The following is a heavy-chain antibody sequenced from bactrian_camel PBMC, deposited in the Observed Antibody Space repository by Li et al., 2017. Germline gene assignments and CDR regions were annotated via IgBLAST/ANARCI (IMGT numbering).Heavy chain of an antibody. Sequence: VQLVESGGGSVQSGGSLRLSCAASGNIYSSYCMGWFRQAPGKEREGVAAIGTRGGSTLYIDSVKGRFTLSQDRANNTVWLQMNTLQPEDTAMYYCAADRPGLFLGWGRALTEREYQYWGQGTQVTV. D-gene: IGHD5*01. V-gene: IGHV3-3*01. CDR2: IGTRGGST. J-gene: IGHJ4*01. CDR1: GNIYSSYC. CDR3: AADRPGLFLGWGRALTEREYQY.